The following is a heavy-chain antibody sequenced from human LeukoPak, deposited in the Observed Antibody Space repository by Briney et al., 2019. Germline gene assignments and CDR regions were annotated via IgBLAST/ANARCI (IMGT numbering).Heavy chain of an antibody. Sequence: ASVKVSCKASGYTFTSYDINRVRQATGQGLEWMGWMNPNSGNTGYAQKFQGRVTMTRNTSITTAYMELSSLRAEDTAMYYCARNVYYDSGTYHSGFDYWGLGTLVTVSS. CDR3: ARNVYYDSGTYHSGFDY. CDR1: GYTFTSYD. J-gene: IGHJ4*02. V-gene: IGHV1-8*01. D-gene: IGHD3-10*01. CDR2: MNPNSGNT.